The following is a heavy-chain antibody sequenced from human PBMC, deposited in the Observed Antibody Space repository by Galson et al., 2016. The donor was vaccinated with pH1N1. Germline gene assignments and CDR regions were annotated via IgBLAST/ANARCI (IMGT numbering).Heavy chain of an antibody. Sequence: SETLSLTCSVFGVSISSHYWSWIRQPAGKGLQWIGRLYKSGRPKYNPSLKSRVTMSGDTSKNQFSLKLSSVTAAATAVYYCARAFFYGDEGNYYFDYWGQGALVTVSS. J-gene: IGHJ4*02. D-gene: IGHD4-17*01. V-gene: IGHV4-4*07. CDR3: ARAFFYGDEGNYYFDY. CDR2: LYKSGRP. CDR1: GVSISSHY.